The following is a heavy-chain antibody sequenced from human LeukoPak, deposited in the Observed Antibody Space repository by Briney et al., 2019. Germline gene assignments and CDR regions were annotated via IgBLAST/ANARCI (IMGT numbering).Heavy chain of an antibody. Sequence: SQTLSLTCTVSGGSISSGGYYWSWIRQHPGKGLEWIGYIYYSGSTYYNPSLKSRVTISVDTSKNQFSLKLSSVTAADTAVYYCARGFTTYHYYYYGMDVWGQGTTVTVSS. D-gene: IGHD3-22*01. CDR1: GGSISSGGYY. J-gene: IGHJ6*02. V-gene: IGHV4-31*03. CDR2: IYYSGST. CDR3: ARGFTTYHYYYYGMDV.